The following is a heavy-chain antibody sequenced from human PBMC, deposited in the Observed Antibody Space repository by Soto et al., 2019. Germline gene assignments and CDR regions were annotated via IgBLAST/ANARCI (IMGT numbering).Heavy chain of an antibody. V-gene: IGHV1-69*13. J-gene: IGHJ4*02. CDR1: GYTFTSYG. D-gene: IGHD4-17*01. CDR2: IIPIFGTA. CDR3: ARVTPLRPFDY. Sequence: ASVKVSCKASGYTFTSYGISWVRQAPGQGLEWMGGIIPIFGTANYAQKFQGRVTITADESTSTAYMELSSLRSEDTAVYYCARVTPLRPFDYWGQGTLVTVSS.